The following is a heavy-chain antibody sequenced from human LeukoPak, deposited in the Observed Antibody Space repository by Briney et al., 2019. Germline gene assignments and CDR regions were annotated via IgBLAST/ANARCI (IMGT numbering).Heavy chain of an antibody. J-gene: IGHJ5*02. CDR3: ARDMGYCSSTSCPGWFGP. D-gene: IGHD2-2*01. Sequence: GASVKVSCKASGGTFSSYAISWVRQAPGQGLEWMGGIIPIFGTANYAQKFQGRVTITTDESTSTAYMELSSLRSDDTAVYYCARDMGYCSSTSCPGWFGPWGQGTLVTVSS. CDR2: IIPIFGTA. CDR1: GGTFSSYA. V-gene: IGHV1-69*05.